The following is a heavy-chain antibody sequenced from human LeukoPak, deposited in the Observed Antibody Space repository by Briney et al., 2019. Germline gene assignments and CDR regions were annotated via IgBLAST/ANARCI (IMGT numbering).Heavy chain of an antibody. Sequence: GASVKVSCKASGYTFTSYDINWVRQATGQGLEWMGWMNPNSGNTGYAQKFQGRVTMTRNTSISTAYMELSSLRYEDTAVYYCARVLNYDFWSGYYTGMGVYNYWGQGTLVTVSS. J-gene: IGHJ4*02. CDR3: ARVLNYDFWSGYYTGMGVYNY. CDR2: MNPNSGNT. V-gene: IGHV1-8*01. D-gene: IGHD3-3*01. CDR1: GYTFTSYD.